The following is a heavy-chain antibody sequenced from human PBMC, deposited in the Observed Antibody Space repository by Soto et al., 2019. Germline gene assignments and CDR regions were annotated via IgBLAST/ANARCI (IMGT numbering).Heavy chain of an antibody. V-gene: IGHV5-51*01. J-gene: IGHJ4*02. CDR3: ATRANSHAYFHF. D-gene: IGHD1-26*01. CDR2: IYPGDSAT. CDR1: GYTFSSYW. Sequence: PGESLKISCKGSGYTFSSYWIGWVRQTPGKGLEWMGLIYPGDSATRYSPSLQGQVTISADKSADTAYLQWSSLKASDTALYYCATRANSHAYFHFWGQGTLVTVYS.